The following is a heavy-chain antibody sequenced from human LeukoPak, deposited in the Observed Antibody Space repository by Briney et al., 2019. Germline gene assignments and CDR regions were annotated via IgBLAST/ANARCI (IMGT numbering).Heavy chain of an antibody. CDR1: GFTFSICA. D-gene: IGHD2-21*01. CDR3: AKEAFVSYFDY. Sequence: GGSLRLSCAASGFTFSICAMNWVRHAPGKGPEWASGISGSGDNTYYADSVKGRFTISRDNSKNMLYLQMNSLRAEDTAVYYCAKEAFVSYFDYWGQGILVTVSS. V-gene: IGHV3-23*01. CDR2: ISGSGDNT. J-gene: IGHJ4*02.